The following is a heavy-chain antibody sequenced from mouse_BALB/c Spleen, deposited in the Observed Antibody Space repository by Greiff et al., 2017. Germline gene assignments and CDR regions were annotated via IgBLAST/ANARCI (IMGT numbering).Heavy chain of an antibody. V-gene: IGHV14-3*02. D-gene: IGHD2-2*01. J-gene: IGHJ3*01. CDR1: GFNIKDTY. CDR2: IDPANGNT. CDR3: ARFFGYDRFAY. Sequence: EVQLQQSGAELVKPGASVKLSCTASGFNIKDTYMHWVKQRPEQGLEWIGRIDPANGNTKYDPKFQGKATITADTSSNTAYLQLSSLTSEATAVYYCARFFGYDRFAYWGQGTLVTVSA.